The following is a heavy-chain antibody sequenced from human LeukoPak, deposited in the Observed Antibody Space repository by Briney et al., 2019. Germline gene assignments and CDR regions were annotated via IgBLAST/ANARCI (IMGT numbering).Heavy chain of an antibody. D-gene: IGHD3-9*01. CDR1: GYTFTSYG. Sequence: ASVKVSCKASGYTFTSYGISWVRQAPGQGLGWMGWISAYNGNTNYAQKLQGRVTMTTDTSTSTAYMELRSLRSDDTAVYYCARGALSRPDFDWLLYPDYWGQGTLVTVSS. CDR3: ARGALSRPDFDWLLYPDY. J-gene: IGHJ4*02. CDR2: ISAYNGNT. V-gene: IGHV1-18*01.